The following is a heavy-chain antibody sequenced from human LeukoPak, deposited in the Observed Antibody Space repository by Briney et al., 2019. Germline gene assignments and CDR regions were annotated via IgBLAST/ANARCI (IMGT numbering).Heavy chain of an antibody. J-gene: IGHJ3*02. CDR3: ATHLGLRYFDWLLFRRDAFDI. CDR1: GGSFSGYY. D-gene: IGHD3-9*01. V-gene: IGHV4-34*01. CDR2: INHSGST. Sequence: SETLSLTCAVYGGSFSGYYWSWIRQPPGKGLEWIGEINHSGSTNYNPSLKSRVTISVDTSKNQFSLKLSSVTAADTAVYYCATHLGLRYFDWLLFRRDAFDIWGRGTMVTVSS.